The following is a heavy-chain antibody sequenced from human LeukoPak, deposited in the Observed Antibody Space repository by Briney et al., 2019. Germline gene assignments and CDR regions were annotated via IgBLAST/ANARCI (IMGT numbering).Heavy chain of an antibody. CDR2: INSDGSST. CDR3: ATGQGHGMDV. Sequence: QPGGSLRLSCAASGFTFRSYWMHCVRQAPGKGLVWVSRINSDGSSTSYADSVKGRFTISRDNAKNTLYLQMNSLRAEDTAVYSCATGQGHGMDVWGQGTTVTVSS. J-gene: IGHJ6*02. CDR1: GFTFRSYW. D-gene: IGHD1-14*01. V-gene: IGHV3-74*01.